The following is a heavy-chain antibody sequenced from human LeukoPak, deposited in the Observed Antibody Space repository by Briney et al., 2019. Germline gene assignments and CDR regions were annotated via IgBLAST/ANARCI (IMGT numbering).Heavy chain of an antibody. D-gene: IGHD3-3*01. Sequence: LETLSLPCTVSGGPLTTTTYYWGWIRQPPGKGLELIGSIFYTGSAYYTPSLGSRVTMSVDTYKNQFSLGLGSVTAADTAVYYCARLTTYYFDYWGQGTLVTVSS. J-gene: IGHJ4*02. CDR1: GGPLTTTTYY. V-gene: IGHV4-39*01. CDR3: ARLTTYYFDY. CDR2: IFYTGSA.